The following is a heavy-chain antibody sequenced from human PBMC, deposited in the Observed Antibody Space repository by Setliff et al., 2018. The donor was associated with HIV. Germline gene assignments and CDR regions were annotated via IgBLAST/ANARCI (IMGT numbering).Heavy chain of an antibody. J-gene: IGHJ6*02. CDR1: RFDFNNYW. Sequence: GGSLRLSCAASRFDFNNYWMCWVRQAPGKGQEWVANIGQDGSEKNYVDSVKGRFTISRDNAKNSMDLQMNSLRAEDTAIYYCARKLRPGHGVDVWGQGTTVTVSS. CDR3: ARKLRPGHGVDV. D-gene: IGHD3-10*01. CDR2: IGQDGSEK. V-gene: IGHV3-7*01.